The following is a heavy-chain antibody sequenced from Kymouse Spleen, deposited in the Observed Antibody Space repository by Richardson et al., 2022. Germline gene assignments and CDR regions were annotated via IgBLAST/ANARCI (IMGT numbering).Heavy chain of an antibody. CDR3: AGTIFGVVTYFDY. CDR2: INHSGST. CDR1: GGSFSGYY. V-gene: IGHV4-34*01. D-gene: IGHD3-3*01. Sequence: QVQLQQWGAGLLKPSETLSLTCAVYGGSFSGYYWSWIRQPPGKGLEWIGEINHSGSTNYNPSLKSRVTISVDTSKNQFSLKLSSVTAADTAVYYCAGTIFGVVTYFDYWGQGTLVTVSS. J-gene: IGHJ4*02.